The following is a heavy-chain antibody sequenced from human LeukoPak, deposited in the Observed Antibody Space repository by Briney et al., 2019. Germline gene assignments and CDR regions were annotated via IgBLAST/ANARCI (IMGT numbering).Heavy chain of an antibody. CDR3: VRDRNPRHSYFDL. D-gene: IGHD1-1*01. J-gene: IGHJ4*02. CDR2: MKQDASEK. Sequence: PGGSLRLSCAASGFTFSTYAMTWVRQAPGKGPEWVANMKQDASEKYYFGALNGRFTIFRDNAKNSLYLQMNTLTVEDTALYFCVRDRNPRHSYFDLWGQGTLVTVSS. V-gene: IGHV3-7*01. CDR1: GFTFSTYA.